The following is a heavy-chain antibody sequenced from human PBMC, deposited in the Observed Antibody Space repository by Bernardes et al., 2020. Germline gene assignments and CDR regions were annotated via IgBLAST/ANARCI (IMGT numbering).Heavy chain of an antibody. Sequence: GLSLRLSCAASGFTFSSYWMNWVRQAPGTGLEWVAKIKQDGTEKYYVDSVKGRFTISRDNAKNSLFLQMNSLRTEDTAVYYCARDLWTAAIGYWGQGTLVTVSS. V-gene: IGHV3-7*04. CDR2: IKQDGTEK. D-gene: IGHD2-2*01. CDR1: GFTFSSYW. J-gene: IGHJ4*02. CDR3: ARDLWTAAIGY.